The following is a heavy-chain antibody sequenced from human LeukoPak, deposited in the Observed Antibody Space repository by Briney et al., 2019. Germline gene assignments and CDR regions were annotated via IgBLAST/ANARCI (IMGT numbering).Heavy chain of an antibody. Sequence: GGSLRLSCAASGFTFSSYAMSWVRQAPGKRLEWVSAISGSGGSTYYADSVKGRFTISRDNSKNTLYLQMNSLRAEDTAVYYCAKTRGRSREAFDIWGQGTMVTVSS. CDR3: AKTRGRSREAFDI. CDR2: ISGSGGST. D-gene: IGHD3-10*01. CDR1: GFTFSSYA. V-gene: IGHV3-23*01. J-gene: IGHJ3*02.